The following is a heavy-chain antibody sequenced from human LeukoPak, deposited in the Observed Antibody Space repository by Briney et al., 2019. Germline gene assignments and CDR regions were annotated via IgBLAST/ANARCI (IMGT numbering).Heavy chain of an antibody. CDR2: ISSSSTI. J-gene: IGHJ4*02. D-gene: IGHD3-22*01. V-gene: IGHV3-69-1*01. CDR3: ARVGGYVGDY. Sequence: GGSLRLSCAASGFTFSSYWMHWVRQAPGKGLEWVSYISSSSTIYYADSVKGRFTISRDNAKNSLYLQMNSLRAEDTAVYYCARVGGYVGDYWGQGTLVTVSS. CDR1: GFTFSSYW.